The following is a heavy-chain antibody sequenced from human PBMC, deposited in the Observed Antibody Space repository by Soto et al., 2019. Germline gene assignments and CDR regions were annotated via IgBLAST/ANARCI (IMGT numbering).Heavy chain of an antibody. CDR2: IIPIFGTA. CDR3: VIDSSGYFPNNWFDP. Sequence: QVQLVQSGAEVKKPGSSVKVSCKASGGTFSSYAISWVRQAPGQGLEWMGGIIPIFGTANYAQKFQGRVTITADECTSTAYMELSSLRSEDTAVYYCVIDSSGYFPNNWFDPWGQGTLVTVSS. D-gene: IGHD3-22*01. J-gene: IGHJ5*02. CDR1: GGTFSSYA. V-gene: IGHV1-69*12.